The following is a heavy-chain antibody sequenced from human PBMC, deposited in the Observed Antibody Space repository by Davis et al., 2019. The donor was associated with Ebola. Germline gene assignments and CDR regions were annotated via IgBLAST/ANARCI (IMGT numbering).Heavy chain of an antibody. CDR1: GFTFNDYY. D-gene: IGHD6-6*01. V-gene: IGHV3-11*06. J-gene: IGHJ6*02. CDR3: AGIAARRVIYYYGMDV. Sequence: PGGSLRLSCAASGFTFNDYYMSWIRQAPGKGLEWLSYISRSNSYTDYADSVKGRFTISRDNAKNSLYLQMNSLRDEDTAVYYCAGIAARRVIYYYGMDVWGQGTTVTVSS. CDR2: ISRSNSYT.